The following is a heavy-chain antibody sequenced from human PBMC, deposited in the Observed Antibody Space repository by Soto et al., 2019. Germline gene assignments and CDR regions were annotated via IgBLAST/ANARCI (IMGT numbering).Heavy chain of an antibody. D-gene: IGHD3-10*01. CDR1: GYTFTSYA. Sequence: GASVKVSCKASGYTFTSYAMHWVRQAPGLGLEWMGRVNPILSMSNYAQRFQGRVTMTADKSTSTAYMELSGLRSEDTAIYYCATSYGSGYRAFDFWGQGALVTVSS. J-gene: IGHJ4*02. V-gene: IGHV1-69*04. CDR3: ATSYGSGYRAFDF. CDR2: VNPILSMS.